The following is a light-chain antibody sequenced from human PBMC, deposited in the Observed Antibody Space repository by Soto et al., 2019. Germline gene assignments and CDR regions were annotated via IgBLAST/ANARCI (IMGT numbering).Light chain of an antibody. J-gene: IGKJ4*01. CDR3: QQYGDSRHT. V-gene: IGKV3-20*01. Sequence: STQIPGTLSLTPGERASLSCSASQTVTSDYLAWYQQKPGQAPRRLISGASDRAAGIPDRYRASGSGTDFTLSFCRLEPQYFTTYYCQQYGDSRHTIGGGGKAGIK. CDR2: GAS. CDR1: QTVTSDY.